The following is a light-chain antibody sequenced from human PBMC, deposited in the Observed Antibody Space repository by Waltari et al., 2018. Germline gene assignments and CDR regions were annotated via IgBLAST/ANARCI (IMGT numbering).Light chain of an antibody. CDR1: QSVSRC. J-gene: IGKJ1*01. Sequence: IHMTQSPSTPSPSVGDRVTITCRGRQSVSRCLALYQQKPGTAPTLHIYKTSTLESGVPSRFSGSGSGTESYLTISSLQPDDVATYYCQHYRTDYCTFGQGTK. V-gene: IGKV1-5*03. CDR3: QHYRTDYCT. CDR2: KTS.